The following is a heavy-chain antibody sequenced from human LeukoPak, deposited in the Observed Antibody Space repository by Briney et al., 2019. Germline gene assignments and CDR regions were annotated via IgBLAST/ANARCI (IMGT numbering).Heavy chain of an antibody. CDR2: IIPIFGTA. V-gene: IGHV1-69*01. J-gene: IGHJ4*02. CDR1: GGTFSSYA. CDR3: FTGGGYPYFDY. D-gene: IGHD2-8*02. Sequence: GASVKVSCKASGGTFSSYAISWVRQAPGQGLEWMGGIIPIFGTANYAQKFQGRVTITADESTSTAYMELSSLRSEDTAVYYCFTGGGYPYFDYWGQGTLVTVSS.